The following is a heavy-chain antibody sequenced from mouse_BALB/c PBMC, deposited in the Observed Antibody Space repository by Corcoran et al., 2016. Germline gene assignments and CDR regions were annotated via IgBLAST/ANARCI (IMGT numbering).Heavy chain of an antibody. V-gene: IGHV14-3*02. CDR2: IDPANGNT. CDR3: ASSSCYAWFAY. CDR1: GFNIKDTY. J-gene: IGHJ3*01. D-gene: IGHD3-1*01. Sequence: EVQLQQSGAELVKPGASVKLSCTASGFNIKDTYMHWVKQRPEQGLEWIGRIDPANGNTKYDPKFQGKATITADTSSNTAYLQLSSLTSEDTAVYYCASSSCYAWFAYWGQGTLVTVSA.